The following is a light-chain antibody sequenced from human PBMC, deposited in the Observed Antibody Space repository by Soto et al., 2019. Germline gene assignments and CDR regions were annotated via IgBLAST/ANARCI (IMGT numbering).Light chain of an antibody. V-gene: IGKV3-15*01. J-gene: IGKJ2*01. CDR1: QSISSE. Sequence: EIVMTQSPATLSVSPGESATLSCRASQSISSELAWYQQKPGQPPRLLIYGASTRATGVPARFTGSGSGSDFPPTISGLQSEDFAVYYCKQGHNWPLTFGQGTRLE. CDR2: GAS. CDR3: KQGHNWPLT.